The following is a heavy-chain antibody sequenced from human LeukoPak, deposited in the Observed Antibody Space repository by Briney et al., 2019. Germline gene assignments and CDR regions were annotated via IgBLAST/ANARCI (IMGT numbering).Heavy chain of an antibody. CDR2: INPSGGTT. D-gene: IGHD3-10*01. Sequence: ASVKVSFKASGYTFTSYYMHWVRQAPGQGLEWMGIINPSGGTTTYAQKFQGRVTMTSDTSTSTVYMELSSLRSEDTAVYYCARDLAGSGSYLSYGMCVWGQGTTVTVSS. J-gene: IGHJ6*02. CDR1: GYTFTSYY. CDR3: ARDLAGSGSYLSYGMCV. V-gene: IGHV1-46*01.